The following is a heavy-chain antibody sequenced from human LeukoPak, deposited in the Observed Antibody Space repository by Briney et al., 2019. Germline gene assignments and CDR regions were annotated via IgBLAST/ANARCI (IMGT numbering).Heavy chain of an antibody. Sequence: PETLSLTCTVSGGSISSYYRSWVRQPPGKGLEWIGYIYYSGSNNYNPSLTSRVTISVDTSKNQFSLKLSSVTAADTAVYYCARWAPVVPAANLRYYYGMDVWGQGTTVTVSS. CDR1: GGSISSYY. V-gene: IGHV4-59*01. D-gene: IGHD2-2*01. J-gene: IGHJ6*02. CDR2: IYYSGSN. CDR3: ARWAPVVPAANLRYYYGMDV.